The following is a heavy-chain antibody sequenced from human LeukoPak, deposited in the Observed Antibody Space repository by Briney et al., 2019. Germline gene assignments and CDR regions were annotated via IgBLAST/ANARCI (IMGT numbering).Heavy chain of an antibody. D-gene: IGHD6-19*01. J-gene: IGHJ4*02. CDR2: IYYSGST. V-gene: IGHV4-59*08. CDR1: GGSISSYY. Sequence: SETLSLTCTVSGGSISSYYWSWIRQPPGKGLEWIGYIYYSGSTNYSPSLKSRVTISVDTSKNQFSLKLSSVTAADTAVYYCARHASSGWYGTVAYDYWGQGTLVTVSS. CDR3: ARHASSGWYGTVAYDY.